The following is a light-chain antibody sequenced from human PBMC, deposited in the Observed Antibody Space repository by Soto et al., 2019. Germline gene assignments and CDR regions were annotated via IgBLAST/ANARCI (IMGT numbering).Light chain of an antibody. Sequence: QAVVTQEPSLTVSPGGTVTLTCGSSTGAVTSGHWPHWFQQKPGQAPRTLIYDTSNKHSWTPARCSGYLLGGKAALTLAGAQPEDEAYYYCLVIFTGVGEVFGTGTKVTVL. V-gene: IGLV7-46*01. J-gene: IGLJ1*01. CDR3: LVIFTGVGEV. CDR1: TGAVTSGHW. CDR2: DTS.